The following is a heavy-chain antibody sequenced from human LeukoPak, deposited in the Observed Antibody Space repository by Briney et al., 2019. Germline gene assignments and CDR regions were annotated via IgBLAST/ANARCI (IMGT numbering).Heavy chain of an antibody. Sequence: PGGSLRLSCAAFAFTFSSYWMSWVRQAPGKGLEWVANIKQDGSEKYYVDSVKGRFTISRDNAKNSLYLQMNSLRAEDTAVYYCATGPGYSSSWWGQGTLVTVSS. CDR2: IKQDGSEK. V-gene: IGHV3-7*01. D-gene: IGHD6-13*01. CDR3: ATGPGYSSSW. CDR1: AFTFSSYW. J-gene: IGHJ4*02.